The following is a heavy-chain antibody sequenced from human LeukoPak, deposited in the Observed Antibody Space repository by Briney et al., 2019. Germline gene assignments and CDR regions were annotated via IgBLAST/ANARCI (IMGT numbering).Heavy chain of an antibody. D-gene: IGHD2-2*01. J-gene: IGHJ4*02. V-gene: IGHV3-23*01. CDR2: ISGRGGST. CDR3: AKDVGYCSSTSCYSLDY. CDR1: GFTFSSYG. Sequence: GGSLRLSCAAPGFTFSSYGMSWVRQAPGKGLEWVSAISGRGGSTYYADSVKGRFTISRDNSKNTLYLQMNSLRAEDTAVYYCAKDVGYCSSTSCYSLDYWGQGTLVTVSS.